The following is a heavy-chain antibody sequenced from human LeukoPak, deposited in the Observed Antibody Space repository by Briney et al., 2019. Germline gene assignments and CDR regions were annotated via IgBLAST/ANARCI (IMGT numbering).Heavy chain of an antibody. CDR3: ARRAPYCSGGSCSLFDY. Sequence: PGGSLRLSCAASGFTFSDYYMNWVRQAPGKGLEWVSYISSSSSTIYYADSVKGRFTISRDNAKNSLYLQMNSLRAEDTAVYYCARRAPYCSGGSCSLFDYWGQGTLVTVSS. D-gene: IGHD2-15*01. J-gene: IGHJ4*02. CDR2: ISSSSSTI. CDR1: GFTFSDYY. V-gene: IGHV3-11*04.